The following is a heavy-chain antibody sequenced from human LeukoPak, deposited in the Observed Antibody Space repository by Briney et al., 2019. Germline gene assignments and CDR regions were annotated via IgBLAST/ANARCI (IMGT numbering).Heavy chain of an antibody. CDR2: ILYSGTT. CDR1: GASVTSSY. V-gene: IGHV4-59*02. Sequence: PSETLSLTCTVSGASVTSSYWNWIRQPPGKGLEWIGYILYSGTTNYNPSLNSRVTMSLDTSKNQFSLELSPVTAADTAVYYCARRIIARGLGQENWFDPWGQGILVTVSS. J-gene: IGHJ5*02. CDR3: ARRIIARGLGQENWFDP. D-gene: IGHD3-16*01.